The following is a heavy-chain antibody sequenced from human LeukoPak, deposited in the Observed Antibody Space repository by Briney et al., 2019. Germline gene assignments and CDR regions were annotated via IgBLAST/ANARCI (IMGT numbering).Heavy chain of an antibody. CDR3: ARFRARKAPSDIVVVPAAIGPIDY. J-gene: IGHJ4*02. D-gene: IGHD2-2*01. V-gene: IGHV4-59*11. CDR1: GGSISSHY. CDR2: IYYSGST. Sequence: SETLSLTCTVSGGSISSHYWSWIRQPPGKGLEWIGYIYYSGSTNYNPSLKSRVTISVDTSKNQFSLKLSSVTAADTAVYYCARFRARKAPSDIVVVPAAIGPIDYWGQGTLVTVSS.